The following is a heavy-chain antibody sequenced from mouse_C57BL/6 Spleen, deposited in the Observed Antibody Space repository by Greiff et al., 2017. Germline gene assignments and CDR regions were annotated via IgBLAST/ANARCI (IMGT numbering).Heavy chain of an antibody. CDR2: IRNKANNHAT. Sequence: EVQGVESGGGLVQPGGSMKLSCAASGFTFSDAWMDWVRQSPEKGLEWVAEIRNKANNHATYYAESVKGRFTISRDDSKSSVYLQMNSLRAEDTGIYYCTRNYRIPFDYWGQGTTLTVSS. J-gene: IGHJ2*01. V-gene: IGHV6-6*01. CDR1: GFTFSDAW. D-gene: IGHD2-14*01. CDR3: TRNYRIPFDY.